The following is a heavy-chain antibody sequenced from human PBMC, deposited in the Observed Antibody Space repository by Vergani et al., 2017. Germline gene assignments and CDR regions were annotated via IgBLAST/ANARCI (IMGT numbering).Heavy chain of an antibody. CDR3: ARAYDSGGYYYACAVDI. CDR2: ISSSSSYI. Sequence: EVQLVESGGGLVKPGGSLRLSCAASGFTFSSYSMNWVRQAPGKGLEWVSSISSSSSYIYYADSVKGRFTISRDNAKNSLYLQMNSLRAEDTAVYYCARAYDSGGYYYACAVDIWGQGTMVTVSS. V-gene: IGHV3-21*01. J-gene: IGHJ3*02. D-gene: IGHD3-22*01. CDR1: GFTFSSYS.